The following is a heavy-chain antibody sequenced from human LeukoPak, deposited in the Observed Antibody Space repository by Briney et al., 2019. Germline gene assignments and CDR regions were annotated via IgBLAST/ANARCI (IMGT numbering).Heavy chain of an antibody. V-gene: IGHV3-30*18. Sequence: GGSLRLSCAASGFTFSSYGMHWVRQAPGKGLEWVAVISYDGSNKYYADSVKGRFTISRDNSKNTLYLQMNSLRAEDTAVYYCAKDRRLGYCSGGSCYSGTDVSYYFDYWGQGTLVTVSS. CDR1: GFTFSSYG. J-gene: IGHJ4*02. CDR3: AKDRRLGYCSGGSCYSGTDVSYYFDY. CDR2: ISYDGSNK. D-gene: IGHD2-15*01.